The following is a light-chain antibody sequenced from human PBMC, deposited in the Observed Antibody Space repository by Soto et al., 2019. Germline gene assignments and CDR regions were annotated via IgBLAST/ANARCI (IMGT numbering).Light chain of an antibody. V-gene: IGKV3-20*01. CDR2: GAS. CDR1: QSVSASY. Sequence: EIVLTQSPDTLSLSPGERATLSCRASQSVSASYLAWYQHKPGQAPRLLMYGASRRATGIPDRFSGSGSGTDFTLTISRLEHEDFVVYYCHQYDSWTFGQGTKVDIK. J-gene: IGKJ1*01. CDR3: HQYDSWT.